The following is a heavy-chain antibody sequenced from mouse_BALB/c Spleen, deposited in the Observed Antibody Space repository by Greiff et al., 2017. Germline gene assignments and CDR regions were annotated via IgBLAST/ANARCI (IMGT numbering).Heavy chain of an antibody. CDR1: GFAFSSYD. V-gene: IGHV5-12-1*01. Sequence: DVQLVESGGGLVKPGGSLKLSCAASGFAFSSYDMSWVRQTPEKRLEWVAYISSGGGSTYYPDTVKGRFTISRDNAKNTLYLQMSSLKSEDTAMYYCARLSLYWGQGTLVTVSA. J-gene: IGHJ3*01. CDR2: ISSGGGST. CDR3: ARLSLY.